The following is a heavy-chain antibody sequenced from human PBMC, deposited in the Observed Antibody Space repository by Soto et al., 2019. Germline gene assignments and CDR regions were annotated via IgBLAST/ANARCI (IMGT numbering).Heavy chain of an antibody. V-gene: IGHV4-34*01. CDR3: ARDKITAPYDH. CDR2: INHSGST. Sequence: SSETLSLTCAVYGGSFSGYYWTWIRQPPGTGLEWIGEINHSGSTNYNPSLKSRVTISVDTSKNQFSLKLTSVTAADTAVYYCARDKITAPYDHWGQGTLVTVSS. CDR1: GGSFSGYY. D-gene: IGHD2-21*02. J-gene: IGHJ4*02.